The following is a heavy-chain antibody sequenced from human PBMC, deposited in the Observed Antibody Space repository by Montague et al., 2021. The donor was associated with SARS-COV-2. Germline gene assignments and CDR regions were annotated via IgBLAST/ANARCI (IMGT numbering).Heavy chain of an antibody. CDR2: VSYRGST. D-gene: IGHD3-22*01. V-gene: IGHV4-59*12. Sequence: SETLSLTCSVSGGSMSSYHWVWIRQPPGKGLEWIGYVSYRGSTNYNLSLKSRVTISLDTSKNRFSLRVTSVTAADTAVYFCARGHLSVSMIVVVFTSASYYFDYWGQGALVTVSS. CDR3: ARGHLSVSMIVVVFTSASYYFDY. CDR1: GGSMSSYH. J-gene: IGHJ4*02.